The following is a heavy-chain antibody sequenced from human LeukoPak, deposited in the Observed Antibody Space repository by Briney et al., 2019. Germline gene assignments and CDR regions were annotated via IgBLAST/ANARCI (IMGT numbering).Heavy chain of an antibody. CDR1: GFTFSSHW. V-gene: IGHV3-7*01. D-gene: IGHD3-3*01. CDR2: VKEDVNER. CDR3: ARVFRPSLTVFIIRGAFDI. Sequence: GGSLRLSCAASGFTFSSHWMTWVRQAPGKGLEWVASVKEDVNERYYVDSVKGRFTISRDNAKNSVFLQMNSLRVEDTAVYYCARVFRPSLTVFIIRGAFDIWGQGTMVTVSS. J-gene: IGHJ3*02.